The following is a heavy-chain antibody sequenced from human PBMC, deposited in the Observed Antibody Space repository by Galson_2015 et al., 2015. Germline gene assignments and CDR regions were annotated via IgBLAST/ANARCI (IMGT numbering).Heavy chain of an antibody. Sequence: SLRLSCAASGFTFSSYWMSWVRQAPGKGLEWVANIKQDGSEKYYVGSVKGRFTISRDNAKNSLYLQMNSLRAEDTAVYYCKAALYGMDVWGQGTTVTVSS. J-gene: IGHJ6*02. D-gene: IGHD2-15*01. CDR3: KAALYGMDV. CDR1: GFTFSSYW. V-gene: IGHV3-7*01. CDR2: IKQDGSEK.